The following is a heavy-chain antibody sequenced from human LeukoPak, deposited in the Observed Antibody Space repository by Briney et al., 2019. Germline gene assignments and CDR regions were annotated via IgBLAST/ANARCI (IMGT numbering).Heavy chain of an antibody. CDR2: IIPIFGTA. CDR1: GGTFSSYA. V-gene: IGHV1-69*13. D-gene: IGHD6-19*01. J-gene: IGHJ3*02. CDR3: AGGGGPSGWYNAYAFDI. Sequence: GASVKVSCKASGGTFSSYAISWVRQAPGQGLEWMGGIIPIFGTANYAQKFQGRVTITADESTSTAYMELSSLRSEDTAVYYCAGGGGPSGWYNAYAFDIWGQGTMVTVSS.